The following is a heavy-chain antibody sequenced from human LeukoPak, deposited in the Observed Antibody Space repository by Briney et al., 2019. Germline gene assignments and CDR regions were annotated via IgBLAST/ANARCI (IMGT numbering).Heavy chain of an antibody. CDR1: GFTFSSYG. J-gene: IGHJ6*03. V-gene: IGHV3-30*02. D-gene: IGHD6-6*01. CDR3: AKSGIEYSALGVGYYYYYMGV. Sequence: PGGSLRLSCAASGFTFSSYGMHWVRQAPGKGLEWVAFIRYDGSNKYYADSVKGRFTISRGNSKNTMYLQMNSLRAEDTAVYYCAKSGIEYSALGVGYYYYYMGVWGKGTTVTVSS. CDR2: IRYDGSNK.